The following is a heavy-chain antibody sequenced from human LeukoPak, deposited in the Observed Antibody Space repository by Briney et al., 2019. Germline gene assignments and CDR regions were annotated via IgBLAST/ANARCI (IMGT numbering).Heavy chain of an antibody. J-gene: IGHJ5*02. D-gene: IGHD6-13*01. CDR2: FYYSGSC. V-gene: IGHV4-39*01. CDR3: ARDPYSSSWSSYNWFDP. CDR1: GGSISSSGYN. Sequence: PSETLSLTCTVSGGSISSSGYNWGRLPQPPGQGLVWISSFYYSGSCYPNLYLKRRVTVSVDTSQNQFSLMLSFAPAADTAVYYCARDPYSSSWSSYNWFDPWGQGTLVTVSS.